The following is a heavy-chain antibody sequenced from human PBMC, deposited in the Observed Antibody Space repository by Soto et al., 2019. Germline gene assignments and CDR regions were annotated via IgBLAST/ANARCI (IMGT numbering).Heavy chain of an antibody. CDR3: AKAGCSGGTCYLYYFDY. CDR1: GLTFSNYA. Sequence: GGSLRLSCAASGLTFSNYAMTWVRQAPGKGLEWVSTISGRGGNTYYADSVKGRFTISRDNSRNTLYLQMDSLRVEDSAVYSCAKAGCSGGTCYLYYFDYWGQGALVTVSS. D-gene: IGHD2-15*01. J-gene: IGHJ4*02. V-gene: IGHV3-23*01. CDR2: ISGRGGNT.